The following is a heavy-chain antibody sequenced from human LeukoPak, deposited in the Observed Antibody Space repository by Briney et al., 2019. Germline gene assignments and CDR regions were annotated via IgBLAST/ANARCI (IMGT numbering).Heavy chain of an antibody. CDR3: ARDKGYSYGTDP. CDR2: IYNSENT. CDR1: GGSISGYY. V-gene: IGHV4-59*01. Sequence: PSETLSLTCTVSGGSISGYYWSWIRQPPGKGLEWIGYIYNSENTNYNPSLKSRVTISVDTSKNQFSLKLSSVTAADTAVYYCARDKGYSYGTDPWGQGTLVTVSS. D-gene: IGHD5-18*01. J-gene: IGHJ5*02.